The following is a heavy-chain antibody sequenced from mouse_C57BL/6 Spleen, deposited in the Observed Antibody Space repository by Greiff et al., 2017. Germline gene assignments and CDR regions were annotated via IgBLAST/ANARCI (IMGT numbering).Heavy chain of an antibody. J-gene: IGHJ2*01. D-gene: IGHD2-1*01. CDR2: IWTGGGT. Sequence: QVQLQQSGPGLVAPSQRLSITCTASGFSLTSYVISWVRQPPGKGLEWLGVIWTGGGTNYYSALKSRLSISNDNSKSQVFLKMNSLQTDDTARYYCARNGGGNSLDYWGQGTTLTVSS. V-gene: IGHV2-9-1*01. CDR3: ARNGGGNSLDY. CDR1: GFSLTSYV.